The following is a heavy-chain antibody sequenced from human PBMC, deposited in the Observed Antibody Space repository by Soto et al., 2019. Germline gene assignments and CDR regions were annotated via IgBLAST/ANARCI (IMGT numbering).Heavy chain of an antibody. J-gene: IGHJ3*02. CDR1: GGTFSSYA. D-gene: IGHD3-10*01. CDR3: ARDYGDAFDI. V-gene: IGHV1-69*13. CDR2: IIPIFGTA. Sequence: SVKVSCKASGGTFSSYAISWVRQAPGQGLEWRGGIIPIFGTANYAQKFQGRVTTTADESTSTAYMELSSLRSEDTAVYYCARDYGDAFDIWGQGTMVTVSS.